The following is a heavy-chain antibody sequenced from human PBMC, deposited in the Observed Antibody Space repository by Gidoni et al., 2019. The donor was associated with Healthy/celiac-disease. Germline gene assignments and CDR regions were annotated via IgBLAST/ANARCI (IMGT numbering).Heavy chain of an antibody. D-gene: IGHD1-7*01. Sequence: LESVCDVVPPVPSLMLSSPASGFAFDSYSIHWVRLTPDKGLEWVEVISYHAVNKFYADSVTGRFTISRDNAKNTAYLDITGLRPDDTAKYFCARDVRNYSFYYGMDVWGLGTTVTVSS. J-gene: IGHJ6*02. CDR2: ISYHAVNK. CDR1: GFAFDSYS. V-gene: IGHV3-30*03. CDR3: ARDVRNYSFYYGMDV.